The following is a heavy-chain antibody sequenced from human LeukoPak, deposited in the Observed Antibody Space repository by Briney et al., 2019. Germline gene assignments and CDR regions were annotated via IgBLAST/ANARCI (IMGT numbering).Heavy chain of an antibody. CDR3: AKVSGRIQIWPQPFGDGMDV. V-gene: IGHV3-53*01. CDR1: GFTVSNNR. D-gene: IGHD3-10*01. J-gene: IGHJ6*02. CDR2: IYSDGNT. Sequence: GGSLRLACAASGFTVSNNRLSWVRQAPGMGLEWVSTIYSDGNTYYPDSVKGRFTISRDNSKNMLYLQMNSLRAEDTAVYYCAKVSGRIQIWPQPFGDGMDVWGQGTTVTVSS.